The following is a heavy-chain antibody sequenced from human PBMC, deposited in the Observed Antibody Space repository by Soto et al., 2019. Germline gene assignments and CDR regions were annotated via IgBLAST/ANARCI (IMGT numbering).Heavy chain of an antibody. D-gene: IGHD3-16*01. CDR3: ARVGGGARPYYSLDV. Sequence: EVQLLESGGGLVQPGGSLRLSCEASGFTFSIYAMTWVRQAPGKGLEWVSIISGSGGKISSSGGNTYHADSLKGRVTISRDNSKNTLYLQMNSLRAEDTALYYCARVGGGARPYYSLDVWGQGTTVTVSS. J-gene: IGHJ6*02. CDR2: ISGSGGKISSSGGNT. V-gene: IGHV3-23*01. CDR1: GFTFSIYA.